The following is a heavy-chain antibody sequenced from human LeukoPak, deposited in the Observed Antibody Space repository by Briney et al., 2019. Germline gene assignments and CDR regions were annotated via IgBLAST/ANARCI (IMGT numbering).Heavy chain of an antibody. CDR1: GGSISSGGYY. CDR2: IYHSGST. J-gene: IGHJ4*02. CDR3: ARESASSSWVSDVDY. V-gene: IGHV4-30-2*01. Sequence: SETLSLTCTVSGGSISSGGYYWSWIRQPPGKGLEWIGYIYHSGSTYYNPSLKSRVTISVDRSKNQFSLKLSSVTAADTAVYYCARESASSSWVSDVDYWGQGTLVTVSS. D-gene: IGHD6-13*01.